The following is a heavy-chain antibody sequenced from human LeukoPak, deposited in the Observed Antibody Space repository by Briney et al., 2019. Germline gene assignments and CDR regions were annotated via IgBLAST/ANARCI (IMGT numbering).Heavy chain of an antibody. V-gene: IGHV5-51*01. Sequence: GESLKISCKGSGYSFTSYWIGWVRQMPGKGLEWMGIIYPGDSDTRYSPSFQGQVTFSADNSISTAYLQWSSLKASDTAMYYCARRSSIATRLSDYWGQGTLVTVSS. J-gene: IGHJ4*02. CDR3: ARRSSIATRLSDY. CDR2: IYPGDSDT. D-gene: IGHD6-6*01. CDR1: GYSFTSYW.